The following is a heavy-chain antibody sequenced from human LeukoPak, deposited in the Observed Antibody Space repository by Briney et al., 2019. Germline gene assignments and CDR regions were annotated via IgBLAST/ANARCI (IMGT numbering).Heavy chain of an antibody. V-gene: IGHV3-49*03. Sequence: PGGSLRLSCTASGFTFGDYAMSWFRQAPGKGLEWVGFIRSKAYGGTTEYAASVKGRFTISRDDSKSIAYLQMNSLKTEDTAVYYCTRKDWIAAAITWGQGTLVTVSS. CDR1: GFTFGDYA. CDR2: IRSKAYGGTT. D-gene: IGHD6-13*01. CDR3: TRKDWIAAAIT. J-gene: IGHJ5*02.